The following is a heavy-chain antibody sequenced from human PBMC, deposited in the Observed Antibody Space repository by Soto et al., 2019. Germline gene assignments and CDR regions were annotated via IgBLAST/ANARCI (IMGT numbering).Heavy chain of an antibody. J-gene: IGHJ4*02. Sequence: GESLKISCKGSGYSFSSHWIGWVRQMPGKGLEWMGIIYPGDSDTRYSPSFQGQVLISADTSISTAYQQWSSLKASDTAMYYCARLGHGSGRSHPFDYWGPGALVTVSS. CDR3: ARLGHGSGRSHPFDY. CDR2: IYPGDSDT. CDR1: GYSFSSHW. V-gene: IGHV5-51*01. D-gene: IGHD3-10*01.